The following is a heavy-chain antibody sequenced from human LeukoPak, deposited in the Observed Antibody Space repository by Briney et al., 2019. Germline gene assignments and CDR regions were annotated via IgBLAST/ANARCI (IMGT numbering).Heavy chain of an antibody. Sequence: ASVKVSCKASGYTFTGYYMHWVRQAPGQGLEWMGWINPNSGGTNYAQKFQGRVTMTRDTSISTAYMELSRLRSDDTAVYYCARGRGITMVRGLSDAFDIWGQGTMVTVSS. CDR1: GYTFTGYY. D-gene: IGHD3-10*01. CDR3: ARGRGITMVRGLSDAFDI. J-gene: IGHJ3*02. CDR2: INPNSGGT. V-gene: IGHV1-2*02.